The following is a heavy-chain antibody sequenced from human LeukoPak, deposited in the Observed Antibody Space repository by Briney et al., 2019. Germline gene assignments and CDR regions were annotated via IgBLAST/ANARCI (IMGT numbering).Heavy chain of an antibody. Sequence: PGGSLRLSCAASGFTFSSYGMHWVRQAPGKGLEWVAVISYDGSNKYYADSVKGRFTISRDNSKNTLYLQMNSLRAEDTAVYYCAKDHPRWLVHYYFGYWGQGTLVTVSS. CDR3: AKDHPRWLVHYYFGY. V-gene: IGHV3-30*18. CDR2: ISYDGSNK. CDR1: GFTFSSYG. D-gene: IGHD6-19*01. J-gene: IGHJ4*02.